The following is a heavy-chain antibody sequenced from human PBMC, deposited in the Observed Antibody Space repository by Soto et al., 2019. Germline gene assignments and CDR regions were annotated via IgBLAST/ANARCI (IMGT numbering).Heavy chain of an antibody. J-gene: IGHJ1*01. CDR2: IYYSGST. Sequence: SETLSLTCTVSGGSISSSSYYWGWIRQPPGKGLEWIGSIYYSGSTYYNPSLKSRVTISVDTSKNQFSLKLSSVTAADTAVYYCARSLGGSCYSGQAEVCSEYFQHWGQGTLVTVSS. D-gene: IGHD2-15*01. CDR3: ARSLGGSCYSGQAEVCSEYFQH. CDR1: GGSISSSSYY. V-gene: IGHV4-39*01.